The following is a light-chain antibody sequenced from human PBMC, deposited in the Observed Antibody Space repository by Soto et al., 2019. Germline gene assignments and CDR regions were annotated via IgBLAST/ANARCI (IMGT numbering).Light chain of an antibody. J-gene: IGKJ2*02. CDR3: QQYDAYPWT. Sequence: DIQMTQSPSTLSASVGDRVTITCRASQSVGSWLAWYQQKPGKAPKYLIYKASILESGVPSRFSGSGSGTEFPLTISSLQPDDLATYYCQQYDAYPWTFVQGTKL. CDR1: QSVGSW. V-gene: IGKV1-5*03. CDR2: KAS.